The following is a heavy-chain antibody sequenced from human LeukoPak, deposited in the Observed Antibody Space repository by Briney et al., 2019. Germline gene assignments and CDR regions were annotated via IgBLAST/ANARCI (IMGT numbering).Heavy chain of an antibody. CDR3: AKDIGSGYDYPFFDY. V-gene: IGHV3-30*18. D-gene: IGHD5-12*01. Sequence: GGSLRLSCAASGFTFSSYSMNWVRQAPGKGLEWVAVVSYDGSNKYYADSVKGRFTISRDNSKNTLYLQMNSLRAEDTAVYYCAKDIGSGYDYPFFDYWGQGTLVTVSS. J-gene: IGHJ4*02. CDR2: VSYDGSNK. CDR1: GFTFSSYS.